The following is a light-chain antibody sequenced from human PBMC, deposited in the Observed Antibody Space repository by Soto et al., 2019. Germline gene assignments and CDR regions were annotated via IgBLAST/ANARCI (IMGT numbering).Light chain of an antibody. J-gene: IGKJ1*01. CDR1: QGISNY. CDR3: RKYNSALTWT. Sequence: DIQMTQSPSSLSASVGDRVTITCRASQGISNYLAWYQQKPGKVPKLLIYAASTLQSGVPSRFSGSGPGTDFTLTISSLQPEDVATYYCRKYNSALTWTFGQGTKVDIK. CDR2: AAS. V-gene: IGKV1-27*01.